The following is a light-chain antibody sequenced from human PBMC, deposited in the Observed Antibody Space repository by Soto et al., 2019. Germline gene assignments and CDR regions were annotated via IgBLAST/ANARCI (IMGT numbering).Light chain of an antibody. CDR2: GAS. V-gene: IGKV3-11*01. CDR3: QQRYNSPET. J-gene: IGKJ2*01. Sequence: ETALTQSPATLSLSPGERATLSCRASQNVDNYLAWYQHKPGQAPRLLIYGASNRAAGIPPRFSGSGSGTDFTLTISSLERDDSAVYYCQQRYNSPETFGQGTNLEIK. CDR1: QNVDNY.